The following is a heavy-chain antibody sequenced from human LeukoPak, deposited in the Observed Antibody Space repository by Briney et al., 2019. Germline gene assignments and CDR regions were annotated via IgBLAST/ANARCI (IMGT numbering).Heavy chain of an antibody. CDR1: GYSFTSYW. D-gene: IGHD4-23*01. J-gene: IGHJ5*02. CDR2: IYPGDSDT. CDR3: ARPETVAAATGQNWFDP. Sequence: GESPKISCKGSGYSFTSYWIGWVRQMLGKGLEWMGIIYPGDSDTRYSPSFQGQVTISADKSISTAYLQWSSLKASDTAMYYCARPETVAAATGQNWFDPWGQGTLVTVSS. V-gene: IGHV5-51*01.